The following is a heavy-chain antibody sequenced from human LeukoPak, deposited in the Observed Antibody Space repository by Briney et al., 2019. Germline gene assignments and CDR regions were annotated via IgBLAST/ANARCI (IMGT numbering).Heavy chain of an antibody. CDR1: GGSFSGYY. V-gene: IGHV4-34*01. D-gene: IGHD5-18*01. CDR2: INHSGST. J-gene: IGHJ6*03. Sequence: PSETLSLTCAVYGGSFSGYYWSWIRQPPGKGLEWIGEINHSGSTNYNPSLKSRVTISVDTSKNQVSLKLTSVTAADTAVYYCARDSPAGYIRGQEHYYYYIDVWGKGTTVTVSS. CDR3: ARDSPAGYIRGQEHYYYYIDV.